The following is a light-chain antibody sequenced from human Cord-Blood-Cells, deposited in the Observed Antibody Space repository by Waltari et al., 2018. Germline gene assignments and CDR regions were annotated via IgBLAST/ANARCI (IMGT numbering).Light chain of an antibody. CDR3: QQRSNWGIT. V-gene: IGKV3-11*01. CDR1: QSVSSY. J-gene: IGKJ5*01. CDR2: DAS. Sequence: EIVLTQSPATLSLSPGERATLSCRASQSVSSYLAWYQQKPGQAPRLLIDDASNRATCIPARFSGSGSGTDFTLTSSSLEPEDFAVYYCQQRSNWGITFGQGTRLEIK.